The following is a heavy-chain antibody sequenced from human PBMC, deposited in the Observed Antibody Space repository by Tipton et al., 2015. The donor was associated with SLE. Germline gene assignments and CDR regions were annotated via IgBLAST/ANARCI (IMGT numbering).Heavy chain of an antibody. D-gene: IGHD6-25*01. CDR1: GFTFSSCW. CDR3: ARDRAAQYYSYYYMDV. J-gene: IGHJ6*03. CDR2: INSDGSST. Sequence: SLRLSCAASGFTFSSCWMHWVRQAPGKGLVWVSRINSDGSSTSYADSVKGRFTISRDNAKSTLYLQMNSLRVEDTAVYYCARDRAAQYYSYYYMDVWGKGTTVTISS. V-gene: IGHV3-74*01.